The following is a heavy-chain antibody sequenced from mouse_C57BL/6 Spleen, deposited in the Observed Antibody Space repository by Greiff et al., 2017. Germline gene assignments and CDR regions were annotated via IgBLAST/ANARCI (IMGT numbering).Heavy chain of an antibody. CDR3: AGVVTTVFDY. J-gene: IGHJ2*01. D-gene: IGHD2-2*01. CDR2: INPNNGGT. Sequence: VQLQQSGPELVKPGASVKISCKASGYTFTDYYMNWVKQSHGKSLEWIGDINPNNGGTSYNQKFKGKATLTVDKSSSTAYMELRSLTSEDSAVYYCAGVVTTVFDYWGQGTTLTVSS. V-gene: IGHV1-26*01. CDR1: GYTFTDYY.